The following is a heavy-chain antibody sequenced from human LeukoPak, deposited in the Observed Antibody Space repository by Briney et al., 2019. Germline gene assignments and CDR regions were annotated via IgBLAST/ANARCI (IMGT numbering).Heavy chain of an antibody. CDR1: GFTFSNAW. J-gene: IGHJ6*03. D-gene: IGHD3-22*01. V-gene: IGHV3-15*01. Sequence: GGSLRLSXAASGFTFSNAWMSWVRQAPGKGVEWVGHIKSKTDGGTTDYAAPVKGRFTISRDDSKNTLYLQMNSLKTEDTAVYYCTTDNYYDSSGYYYYMDVWGKGTTVTVSS. CDR2: IKSKTDGGTT. CDR3: TTDNYYDSSGYYYYMDV.